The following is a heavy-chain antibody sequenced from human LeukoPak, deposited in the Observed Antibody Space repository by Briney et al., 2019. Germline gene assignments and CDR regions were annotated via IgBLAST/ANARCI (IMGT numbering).Heavy chain of an antibody. V-gene: IGHV5-51*01. CDR3: ARQSSSSRVGGYFHY. J-gene: IGHJ4*02. D-gene: IGHD6-6*01. CDR1: GYSFTSYW. Sequence: RGESLKISCKGSGYSFTSYWIGWVRQMPGKGLEWMGIIYPGDSDTRYSPSFQGQVTISADKSISTAYLQWSSLKASDTAMYYCARQSSSSRVGGYFHYWGQGTLVTVSS. CDR2: IYPGDSDT.